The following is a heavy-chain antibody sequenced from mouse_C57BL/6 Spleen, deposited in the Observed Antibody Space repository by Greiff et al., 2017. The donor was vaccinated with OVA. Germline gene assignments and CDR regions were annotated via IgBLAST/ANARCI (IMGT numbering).Heavy chain of an antibody. CDR1: GYTFTGYW. J-gene: IGHJ3*01. D-gene: IGHD3-2*02. CDR3: ARGQLRTPWFAY. V-gene: IGHV1-9*01. Sequence: VQLQQSGAELMKPGASVKLSCKATGYTFTGYWIEWVKQRPGHGLEWIGEILPGSGSTTYNEKFKGKATFTADTSSNTAYMQLSSLTTEDSAIYYCARGQLRTPWFAYWGQGTLVTVSA. CDR2: ILPGSGST.